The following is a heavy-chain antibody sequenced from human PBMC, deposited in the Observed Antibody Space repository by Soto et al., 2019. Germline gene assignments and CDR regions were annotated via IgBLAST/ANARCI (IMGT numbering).Heavy chain of an antibody. V-gene: IGHV4-34*12. D-gene: IGHD3-22*01. CDR1: GGSFSGYF. CDR2: IIHSGST. J-gene: IGHJ4*02. CDR3: ASQHYYDSSGYYVVY. Sequence: PSETLSLTCVVYGGSFSGYFWSWIRQPPGKGLEWIGEIIHSGSTNYNPSLKSRVTISVDTSKNQFSLKLSSVTAADTAVYYCASQHYYDSSGYYVVYRGQGTLVTVSS.